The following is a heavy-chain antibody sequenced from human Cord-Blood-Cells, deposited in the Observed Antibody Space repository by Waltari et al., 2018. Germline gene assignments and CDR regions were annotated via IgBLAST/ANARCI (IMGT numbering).Heavy chain of an antibody. CDR1: GGSFSGYY. D-gene: IGHD6-19*01. Sequence: QVQLQQWGAGLLKPSETLSLTCAVYGGSFSGYYWIWIRQPPGKGLEWIGEINHSGSTNYNPSLKSRVTISVDTSKNQFSLKLSSVTAADTAVYYCARDGGAVAGNYWGQGTLVTVSS. V-gene: IGHV4-34*01. CDR2: INHSGST. J-gene: IGHJ4*02. CDR3: ARDGGAVAGNY.